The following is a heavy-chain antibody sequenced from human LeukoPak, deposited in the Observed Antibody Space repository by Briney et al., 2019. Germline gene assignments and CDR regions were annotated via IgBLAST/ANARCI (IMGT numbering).Heavy chain of an antibody. D-gene: IGHD3-10*02. CDR2: ISSSSSYI. J-gene: IGHJ6*04. Sequence: ETLSLTCAVYGGSFSGYYWSWVRQAPGKGLEWVSSISSSSSYIYYADSVKGRFTISRDNAKNSLYLQMNSLRAEDTAVYYCAELGITMIGGVWGKGTTVTISS. CDR3: AELGITMIGGV. CDR1: GGSFSGYY. V-gene: IGHV3-21*01.